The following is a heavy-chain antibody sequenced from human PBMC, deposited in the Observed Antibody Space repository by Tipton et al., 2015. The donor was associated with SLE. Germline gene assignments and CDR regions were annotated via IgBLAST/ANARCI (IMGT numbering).Heavy chain of an antibody. J-gene: IGHJ4*02. CDR2: IYKTGST. CDR1: GGTISTYY. D-gene: IGHD5-12*01. V-gene: IGHV4-4*08. Sequence: TLSLTCSVAGGTISTYYWSWIRQPPGQRLEWIGYIYKTGSTTYNPSLNNRVTISIDTSQNQVSLELSSVPAADTAMYFCARGYSGYDRSYFDYWGQGIRVTISS. CDR3: ARGYSGYDRSYFDY.